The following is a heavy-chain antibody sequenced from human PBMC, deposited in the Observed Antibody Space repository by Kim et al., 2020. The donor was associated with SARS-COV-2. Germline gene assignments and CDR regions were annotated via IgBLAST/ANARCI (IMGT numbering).Heavy chain of an antibody. CDR3: ARARGGAYYYGMDV. CDR1: GFTFSSYA. J-gene: IGHJ6*04. D-gene: IGHD3-16*01. V-gene: IGHV3-30-3*01. CDR2: ISYDGSNK. Sequence: GGSLRLSCAASGFTFSSYAMHWVRQAPGKGLEWVAVISYDGSNKYYADSVKGRFTISRDNSKNTLYLQMNSLRAEDTAVYYCARARGGAYYYGMDVRGTG.